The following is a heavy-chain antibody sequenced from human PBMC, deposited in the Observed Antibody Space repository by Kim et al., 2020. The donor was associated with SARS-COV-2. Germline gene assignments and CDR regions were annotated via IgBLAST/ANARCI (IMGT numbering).Heavy chain of an antibody. CDR1: GFTFSNAW. CDR3: TTGLYDSSGYYYRGSYYYGMDV. D-gene: IGHD3-22*01. Sequence: GGSLRLSCAASGFTFSNAWMSWVRQAPGKGLEWVGRIKSKTDGGTTDYAAPVKGRFTISRDDSKNTLYLQMNSLKTEDTAVYYCTTGLYDSSGYYYRGSYYYGMDVWGQGTTVTVSS. J-gene: IGHJ6*02. CDR2: IKSKTDGGTT. V-gene: IGHV3-15*01.